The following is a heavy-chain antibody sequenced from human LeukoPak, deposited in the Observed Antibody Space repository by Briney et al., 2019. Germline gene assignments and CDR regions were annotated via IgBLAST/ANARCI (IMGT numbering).Heavy chain of an antibody. CDR3: ARGLSSGTPY. Sequence: PSETLSLTCTVSGGSISSSSYYWGWIRQPPGKGLEWIGSIYYSGSTYYNPSLKSRVTISVDTSKNQFSLKLSSVTAADTAVYYCARGLSSGTPYWGQGTLVTVSS. CDR1: GGSISSSSYY. CDR2: IYYSGST. D-gene: IGHD3-22*01. V-gene: IGHV4-39*01. J-gene: IGHJ4*02.